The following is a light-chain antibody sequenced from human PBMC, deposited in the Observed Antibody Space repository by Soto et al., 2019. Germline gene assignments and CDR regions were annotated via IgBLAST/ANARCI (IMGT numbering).Light chain of an antibody. Sequence: DIQMTQSPSSLSASVGDRVTITCRASQSISNYLNWYQQKPGKAPKLLIYGASTLQGGVPSRFSGSGSGKDFTLTISSLQPEDFARYYRQQSYSTLFTFGPGTKVDIK. CDR3: QQSYSTLFT. V-gene: IGKV1-39*01. J-gene: IGKJ3*01. CDR1: QSISNY. CDR2: GAS.